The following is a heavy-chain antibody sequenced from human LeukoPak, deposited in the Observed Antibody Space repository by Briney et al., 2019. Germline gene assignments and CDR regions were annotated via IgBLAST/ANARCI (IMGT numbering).Heavy chain of an antibody. J-gene: IGHJ4*02. CDR3: ARDRAAFDS. CDR2: ITGRGGNT. D-gene: IGHD6-25*01. CDR1: GFTFSSFP. V-gene: IGHV3-23*01. Sequence: GGSLRLSCAASGFTFSSFPMSWVRQAPGKGLQWVSGITGRGGNTYYADSVEGRFTISRDNSKNTLSLQMDSLRAEDTAIYYCARDRAAFDSWGQGTLVTVPS.